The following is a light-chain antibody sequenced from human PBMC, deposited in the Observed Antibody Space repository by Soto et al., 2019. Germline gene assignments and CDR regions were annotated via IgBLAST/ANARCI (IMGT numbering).Light chain of an antibody. CDR2: GTT. J-gene: IGKJ2*01. Sequence: EIVLTQSPGTLSLSPGERATLSCRASQSVGNGYLAWFQQKAGQTPRLLIYGTTNRPTSLPDRFTASGSGTDFILTISRVEPEDFAVYYCQHYGTSPPDTFGQGTKLEIK. CDR1: QSVGNGY. CDR3: QHYGTSPPDT. V-gene: IGKV3-20*01.